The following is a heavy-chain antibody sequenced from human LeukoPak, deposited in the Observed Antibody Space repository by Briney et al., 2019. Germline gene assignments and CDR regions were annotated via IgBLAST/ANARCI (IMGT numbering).Heavy chain of an antibody. CDR1: GFTFSSYW. V-gene: IGHV3-7*03. Sequence: GGSLRLSCAAFGFTFSSYWMSWVRQAPGKGLEWVANIKQDGSEKYYVDSVKGRFTISRDNAKNSLYLQMNSLRAEDTAVYYCARDQELWPSDAFDIWGQGTMVTVSS. D-gene: IGHD5-18*01. CDR2: IKQDGSEK. CDR3: ARDQELWPSDAFDI. J-gene: IGHJ3*02.